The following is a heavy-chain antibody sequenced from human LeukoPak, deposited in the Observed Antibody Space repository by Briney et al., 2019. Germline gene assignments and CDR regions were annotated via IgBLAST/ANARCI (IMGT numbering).Heavy chain of an antibody. CDR1: GGSISSYY. Sequence: SSETLSLTCTVSGGSISSYYWSWIRQPAGKGLEWIGRIYTSGSTNYNPTLKSRVTMSVDTSKNQFSLKLSSVTAADTAVYYCARDGGSSGWYEIAYWGQGTLVTVSS. CDR3: ARDGGSSGWYEIAY. CDR2: IYTSGST. J-gene: IGHJ4*02. V-gene: IGHV4-4*07. D-gene: IGHD6-19*01.